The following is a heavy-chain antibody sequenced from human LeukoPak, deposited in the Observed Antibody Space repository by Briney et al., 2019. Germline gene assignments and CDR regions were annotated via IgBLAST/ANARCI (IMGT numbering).Heavy chain of an antibody. D-gene: IGHD3-10*01. J-gene: IGHJ6*03. CDR3: ARALITMVRGVIIKRYYYYYMDV. CDR2: MNPNSGNT. CDR1: GYTFTSYD. V-gene: IGHV1-8*03. Sequence: ASVTLSCKASGYTFTSYDINWVRQSTGQGLEWMGWMNPNSGNTGYAQKVQGRVTITRNTSISTAYMELSSLRSEDTAVYYCARALITMVRGVIIKRYYYYYMDVWGKGTTVTVSS.